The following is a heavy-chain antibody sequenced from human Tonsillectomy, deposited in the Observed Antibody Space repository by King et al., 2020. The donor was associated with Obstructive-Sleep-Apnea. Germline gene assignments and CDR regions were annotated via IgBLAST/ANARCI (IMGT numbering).Heavy chain of an antibody. V-gene: IGHV1-69*10. CDR2: IIPILGIA. D-gene: IGHD3-9*01. Sequence: QLVQSGAEVKKPGSSVKVSCKASGGTFSSYAISWVRHAPGQGLEWMVGIIPILGIANYALQFHARVTITAEKSTSTAYMELSSLRSEDTAVYYCARDYDILTGYYTPFDYWGQGTLVTVSS. CDR3: ARDYDILTGYYTPFDY. J-gene: IGHJ4*02. CDR1: GGTFSSYA.